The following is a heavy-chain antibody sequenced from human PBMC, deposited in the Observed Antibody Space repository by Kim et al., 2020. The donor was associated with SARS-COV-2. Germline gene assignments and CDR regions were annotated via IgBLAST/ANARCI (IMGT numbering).Heavy chain of an antibody. J-gene: IGHJ4*02. D-gene: IGHD6-25*01. V-gene: IGHV1-46*01. Sequence: ASVKVSCKASGYTFTSNSIHWLRQAPGQGLEWVGIINPSSGGTNYAQQFQGRVSMTRDVSTNTVYMELSSLRSEDTAVYYCARKLISSGVDCWGQGSLVTVSS. CDR2: INPSSGGT. CDR1: GYTFTSNS. CDR3: ARKLISSGVDC.